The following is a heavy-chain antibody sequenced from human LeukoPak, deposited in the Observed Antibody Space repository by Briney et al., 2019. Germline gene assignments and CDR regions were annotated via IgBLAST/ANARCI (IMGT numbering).Heavy chain of an antibody. V-gene: IGHV3-74*01. Sequence: GGSLRLSCAASGFTFSTYSMNWVRQAPGKGLVWVSHINNDGTGTTYADSVKGRFTISRDNAKNTLYLQMNSLRAEDTAVYYCARDTPGLGIDNWGQGTLVTVSS. J-gene: IGHJ4*02. CDR3: ARDTPGLGIDN. CDR2: INNDGTGT. D-gene: IGHD7-27*01. CDR1: GFTFSTYS.